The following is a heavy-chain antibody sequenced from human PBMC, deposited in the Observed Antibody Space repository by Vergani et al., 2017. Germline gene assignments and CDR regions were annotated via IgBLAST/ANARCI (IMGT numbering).Heavy chain of an antibody. D-gene: IGHD6-19*01. CDR1: GASIRSSNYY. CDR3: ARHSTVEWLVKLGWIDP. Sequence: QLQLQESGPGLVKPSATLSLTCSVSGASIRSSNYYWGWIRQPPGKGLEWSASIYYSGSTYYNPSLKSRVTISVDTSKNQFSLKLCSVTAADTVVYFCARHSTVEWLVKLGWIDPWGQGILVTVSS. V-gene: IGHV4-39*01. J-gene: IGHJ5*02. CDR2: IYYSGST.